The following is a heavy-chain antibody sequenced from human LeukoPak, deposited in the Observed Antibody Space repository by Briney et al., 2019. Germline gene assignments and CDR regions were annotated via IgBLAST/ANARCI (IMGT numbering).Heavy chain of an antibody. CDR3: ARDPLTDYGDYWAFDI. V-gene: IGHV4-4*07. Sequence: PSETLSLTCGVSGYSISSGYYWSWIRQPAGKGLEWIGRIYTSGSTNYNPSLKSRVTMSVDTSKNQFSLKLSSVTAADTAVYYCARDPLTDYGDYWAFDIWGQGTMVTVSS. J-gene: IGHJ3*02. CDR2: IYTSGST. CDR1: GYSISSGYY. D-gene: IGHD4-17*01.